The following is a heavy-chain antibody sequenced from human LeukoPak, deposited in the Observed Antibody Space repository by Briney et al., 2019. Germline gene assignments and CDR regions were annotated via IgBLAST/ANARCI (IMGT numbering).Heavy chain of an antibody. V-gene: IGHV3-33*01. CDR2: MWYDGINK. D-gene: IGHD1-7*01. Sequence: GGSLRLSCAASGFTFSHYGLHWVRQAPGKGLEWVAVMWYDGINKYYTDSVKGRFTISRDNSKNTLYLQMNSLRAEDTAVYYCARDRIDHWNFELNDYYYYGMDVWGQGTTVTVSS. CDR3: ARDRIDHWNFELNDYYYYGMDV. J-gene: IGHJ6*02. CDR1: GFTFSHYG.